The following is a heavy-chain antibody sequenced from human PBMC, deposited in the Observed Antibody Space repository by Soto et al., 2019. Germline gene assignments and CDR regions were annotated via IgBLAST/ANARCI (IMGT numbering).Heavy chain of an antibody. J-gene: IGHJ5*02. CDR1: GFTFSSYA. V-gene: IGHV3-30-3*01. CDR2: MSHDGSNK. Sequence: VQLVESGGGVVQPGRSLRLSCAASGFTFSSYAMHWVRQAPGKGLEWVAVMSHDGSNKYYADPVKGRFTISRDNSKNTLYLQMNSLRAEDTAVYYCARDGAGGYCSSTSCYFDWFDPWGQGTLVTVSS. D-gene: IGHD2-2*01. CDR3: ARDGAGGYCSSTSCYFDWFDP.